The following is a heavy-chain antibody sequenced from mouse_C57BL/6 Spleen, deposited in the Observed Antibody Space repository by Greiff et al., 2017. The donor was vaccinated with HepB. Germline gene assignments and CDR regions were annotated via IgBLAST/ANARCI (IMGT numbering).Heavy chain of an antibody. V-gene: IGHV1-61*01. CDR2: IYPSDSET. J-gene: IGHJ2*01. CDR3: ARGLRLRLFDY. CDR1: GYTFTSYW. D-gene: IGHD3-2*02. Sequence: QVQLKQSGAELVRPGSSVKLSCKASGYTFTSYWMDWVKQRPGQGLEWIGNIYPSDSETHYNQKFKDKATLTVDKSSSTAYMQLSSLTSEDSAVYYCARGLRLRLFDYWGQGTTLTVSS.